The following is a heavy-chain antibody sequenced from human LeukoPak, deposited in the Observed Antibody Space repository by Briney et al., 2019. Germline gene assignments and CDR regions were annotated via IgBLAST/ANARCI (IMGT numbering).Heavy chain of an antibody. V-gene: IGHV1-18*01. CDR2: ISGYNGNT. CDR3: ARAGYGSSWFVFDC. CDR1: GYTFTNYG. J-gene: IGHJ4*02. Sequence: ASVNVSCKASGYTFTNYGITWVRQAPGQGLEWMGWISGYNGNTNYAQKLQDRVTLTTDTSTSTAYMELRSLRGEDTAVYYCARAGYGSSWFVFDCWGQGTLVTVSS. D-gene: IGHD6-13*01.